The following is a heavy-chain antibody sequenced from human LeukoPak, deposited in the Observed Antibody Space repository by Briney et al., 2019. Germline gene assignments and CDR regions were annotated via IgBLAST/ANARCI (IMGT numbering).Heavy chain of an antibody. V-gene: IGHV1-2*06. Sequence: GASVKVSCKASGYTFTGYYMHWVRQAPGQGLEWMGRINPNSGGTNYAQKFQGRVTMTRDRSISTAYMELSRLRSDDTAVYYCARDSPRHCSGGSCYPLWGQGTLVTVSS. D-gene: IGHD2-15*01. J-gene: IGHJ4*02. CDR1: GYTFTGYY. CDR2: INPNSGGT. CDR3: ARDSPRHCSGGSCYPL.